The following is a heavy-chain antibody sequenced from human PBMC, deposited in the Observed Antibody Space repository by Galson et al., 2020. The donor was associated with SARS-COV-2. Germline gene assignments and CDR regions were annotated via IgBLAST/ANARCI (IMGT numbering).Heavy chain of an antibody. J-gene: IGHJ4*02. Sequence: SQTPSLTCAISGDSVSASSVTWNWIRQSPSRGIEWLGRTYYRSRWYNDSAVSLKSRLSINADTSENHFSLQLNSVTPEDTAMYFCARGYTSRTYYDSWGQGTLVTVSS. CDR3: ARGYTSRTYYDS. CDR1: GDSVSASSVT. CDR2: TYYRSRWYN. V-gene: IGHV6-1*01. D-gene: IGHD2-2*01.